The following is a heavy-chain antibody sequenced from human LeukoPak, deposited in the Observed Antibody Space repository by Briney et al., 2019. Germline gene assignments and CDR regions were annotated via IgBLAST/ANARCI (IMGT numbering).Heavy chain of an antibody. CDR1: RFTFSNAW. V-gene: IGHV3-15*01. Sequence: GGSLRLSCAASRFTFSNAWMSWVRQAPGRGLEWVGRIKSKTSGGTTDYAAPVKGRFAISREDSKNTLYLQMNSLKTEDTAVYYCTTGQGYYYDGSGPIDYWGQGTLVTVSS. J-gene: IGHJ4*02. CDR3: TTGQGYYYDGSGPIDY. CDR2: IKSKTSGGTT. D-gene: IGHD3-22*01.